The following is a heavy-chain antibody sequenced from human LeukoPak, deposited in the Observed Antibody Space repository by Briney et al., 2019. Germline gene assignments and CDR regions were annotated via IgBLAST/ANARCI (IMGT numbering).Heavy chain of an antibody. CDR3: AKDSSMVREPIDAFDI. V-gene: IGHV3-30*02. D-gene: IGHD3-10*01. Sequence: GGSLRLSCAASGFTFSSYGMHWVRQAPGKGLEWVAFIRYDGSNKYYADSVKGRFTISRDNSKNTLYLQMNSLRAEDTAVYYCAKDSSMVREPIDAFDIWGQGTMVTVSS. CDR2: IRYDGSNK. J-gene: IGHJ3*02. CDR1: GFTFSSYG.